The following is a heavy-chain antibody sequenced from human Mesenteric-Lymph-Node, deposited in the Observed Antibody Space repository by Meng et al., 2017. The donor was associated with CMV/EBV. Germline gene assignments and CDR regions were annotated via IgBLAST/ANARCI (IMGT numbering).Heavy chain of an antibody. CDR3: ARGYGDYEGVEY. CDR1: GGSVSGSSGTYY. J-gene: IGHJ1*01. D-gene: IGHD4-17*01. Sequence: GSLRLSCTVSGGSVSGSSGTYYWSWIRQPPGKGLEWIGNIYYTGSTTYHPSLMGRVTISVDTSKNQFSLELSSVTAADTAMYYCARGYGDYEGVEYWGQGTLVTVSS. V-gene: IGHV4-61*01. CDR2: IYYTGST.